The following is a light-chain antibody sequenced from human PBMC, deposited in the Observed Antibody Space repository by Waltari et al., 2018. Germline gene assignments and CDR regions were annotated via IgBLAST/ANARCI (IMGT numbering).Light chain of an antibody. CDR3: SSYASSSAHYV. J-gene: IGLJ1*01. Sequence: QSALTQPASVSGSPGQSITIPCTGTSSDVCVYNFVSWYQQHPGKAPTLMIYDVTNRPSGVSNRFSGSKSGNTASLTISGLQAEDEADYYCSSYASSSAHYVFGSGTKVTVL. CDR2: DVT. V-gene: IGLV2-14*03. CDR1: SSDVCVYNF.